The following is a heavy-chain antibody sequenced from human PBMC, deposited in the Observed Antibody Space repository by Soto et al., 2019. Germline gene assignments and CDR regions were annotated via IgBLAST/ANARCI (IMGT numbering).Heavy chain of an antibody. Sequence: PSETLSLTCTVSGGSTSSYYWGWIPQPPGKALEWIGYFYYSGTSNYNPSLKSRVTISVDTSENQFSLKLSSVTAADTAVYYCARSYRRYCSGGSCYSYYYYYMDVWGKGTTVTVSS. D-gene: IGHD2-15*01. CDR2: FYYSGTS. V-gene: IGHV4-59*01. J-gene: IGHJ6*03. CDR3: ARSYRRYCSGGSCYSYYYYYMDV. CDR1: GGSTSSYY.